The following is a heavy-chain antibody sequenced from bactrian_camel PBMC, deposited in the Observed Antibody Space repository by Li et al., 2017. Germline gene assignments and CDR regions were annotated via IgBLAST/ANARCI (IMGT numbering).Heavy chain of an antibody. CDR3: AKDIDY. V-gene: IGHV3S1*01. CDR1: GFTFRRYY. Sequence: HVQLVESGGGSVQPGGSLRLPCVASGFTFRRYYWTWVRQAPGKGLEWVSGINSDGGSTYYADSVKGRFAISRDNAMNTLYLQLNGLKTEDTAMYYCAKDIDYWGQGTQVTVS. J-gene: IGHJ4*01. CDR2: INSDGGST.